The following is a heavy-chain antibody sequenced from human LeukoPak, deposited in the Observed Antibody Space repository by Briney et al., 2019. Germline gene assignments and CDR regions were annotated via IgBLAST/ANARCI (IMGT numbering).Heavy chain of an antibody. CDR2: IYYSGNT. V-gene: IGHV4-59*01. CDR3: ARSQYDLNYYQMDV. D-gene: IGHD2-21*02. Sequence: PSETLSLTCIVSGGSISSNYWSWIRQPPGKGLEWIGYIYYSGNTHYSPSLKSRVTMSVDASKSQFSLKLSTVTAADTAVYYCARSQYDLNYYQMDVWGKGTTVTVSS. CDR1: GGSISSNY. J-gene: IGHJ6*03.